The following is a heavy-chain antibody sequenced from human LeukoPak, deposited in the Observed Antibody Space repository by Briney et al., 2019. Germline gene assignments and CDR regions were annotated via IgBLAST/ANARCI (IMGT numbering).Heavy chain of an antibody. Sequence: GGSLRLSCAASGLTFSSYAMSWVRQAPGKGLEWVSAISGSGGSTYYADSVKGRFTISRDNSKNTLYLQMNSLRAEDTAVYYCAKDWYSSSWFDPWGQGTLVTVSS. CDR2: ISGSGGST. J-gene: IGHJ5*02. CDR3: AKDWYSSSWFDP. D-gene: IGHD6-13*01. V-gene: IGHV3-23*01. CDR1: GLTFSSYA.